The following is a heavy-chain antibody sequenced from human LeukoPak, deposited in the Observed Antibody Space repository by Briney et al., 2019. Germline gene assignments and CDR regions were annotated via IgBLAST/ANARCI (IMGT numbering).Heavy chain of an antibody. Sequence: GGSLRLSCAASGFTVSSNYMSWVRQAPGKGLEWVSVIYSGGSTYYADSVKGRFTISRDNSKNTLYLQMNSLRAEDTAVYYCARGKGDYDILTGRPLDYWGQGTLVTVSS. V-gene: IGHV3-66*01. CDR1: GFTVSSNY. D-gene: IGHD3-9*01. J-gene: IGHJ4*02. CDR2: IYSGGST. CDR3: ARGKGDYDILTGRPLDY.